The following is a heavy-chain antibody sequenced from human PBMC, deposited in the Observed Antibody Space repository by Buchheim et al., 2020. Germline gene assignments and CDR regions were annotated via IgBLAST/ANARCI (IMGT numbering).Heavy chain of an antibody. CDR1: GFTFSSYG. Sequence: QVQLVESGGGVVQPGRSLRLSCAASGFTFSSYGMHWVRQAPGKGLEWVAVISYDGSNKYYADSVEGRFTISRDNSKNTLYLQMNSLRAGDTAVYYCAKDDPNFSGWLAYWGQGTL. J-gene: IGHJ4*02. CDR2: ISYDGSNK. D-gene: IGHD6-19*01. V-gene: IGHV3-30*18. CDR3: AKDDPNFSGWLAY.